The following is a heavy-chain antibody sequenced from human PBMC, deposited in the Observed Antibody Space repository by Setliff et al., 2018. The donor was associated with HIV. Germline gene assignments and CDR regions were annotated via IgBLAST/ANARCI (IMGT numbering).Heavy chain of an antibody. CDR1: GYTFTSYV. D-gene: IGHD6-13*01. Sequence: ASVKVSCKASGYTFTSYVMHWVRQAPGQRLEWIGWINTADDSRRYSQEFQGRFTITMDSSASTVYMEVNSLRSEDMAVYYCAREGAAAGLDLDYWGQGTLVTVSS. CDR3: AREGAAAGLDLDY. J-gene: IGHJ4*02. CDR2: INTADDSR. V-gene: IGHV1-3*03.